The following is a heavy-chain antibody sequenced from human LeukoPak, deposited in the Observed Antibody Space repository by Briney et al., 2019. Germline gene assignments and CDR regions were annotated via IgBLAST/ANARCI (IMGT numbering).Heavy chain of an antibody. J-gene: IGHJ5*02. D-gene: IGHD4-11*01. Sequence: SETLSLTCTVSGGSISSGGYYWSWIRQHPGKGLEWIGYIYYSGSTYYNPSLKSRVTISVDTSKNQFSLKLSSVTAADTAVYYCARHNYYSNYGDWFDPWGQGTLVTVSS. CDR3: ARHNYYSNYGDWFDP. CDR1: GGSISSGGYY. CDR2: IYYSGST. V-gene: IGHV4-31*03.